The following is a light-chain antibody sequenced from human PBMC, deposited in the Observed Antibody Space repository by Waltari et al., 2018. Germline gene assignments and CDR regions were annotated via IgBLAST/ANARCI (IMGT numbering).Light chain of an antibody. V-gene: IGKV1-9*01. CDR3: QQLNSYQWT. J-gene: IGKJ1*01. CDR2: AAS. Sequence: IQLTQSPSSLSASVGDRVTIPCRASQGISTYLAWYQQKPGKAPTLLIYAASTLQSGVPSRFSGSGSGTDFTLTISSLQPEDFATYYCQQLNSYQWTFGQGTKVEIK. CDR1: QGISTY.